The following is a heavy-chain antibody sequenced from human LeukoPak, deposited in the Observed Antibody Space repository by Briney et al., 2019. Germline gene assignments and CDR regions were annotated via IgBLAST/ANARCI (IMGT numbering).Heavy chain of an antibody. D-gene: IGHD3-22*01. CDR2: ISYDGSNK. Sequence: GSPRLPCAAFGFTLSRFAKHRVRQASGQGPEWVAVISYDGSNKYYADSVKGRFTISRDNSKNTLYLQMNSLRAEDTAVYYCASSRDYYDSTFQHWGQGTLVTVSS. V-gene: IGHV3-30*16. J-gene: IGHJ1*01. CDR3: ASSRDYYDSTFQH. CDR1: GFTLSRFA.